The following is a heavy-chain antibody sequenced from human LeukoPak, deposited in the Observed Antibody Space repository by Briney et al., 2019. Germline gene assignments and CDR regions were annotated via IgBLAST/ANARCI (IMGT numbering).Heavy chain of an antibody. V-gene: IGHV3-30-3*01. D-gene: IGHD2-2*01. J-gene: IGHJ6*04. CDR2: ISYDGSNK. CDR1: GFTFSSYS. Sequence: GGFLRLSCAASGFTFSSYSMHWVREAPGKGLEWVAVISYDGSNKYYADSVRGRFPISRDNSKNTLYLQMNRLSAEDTAVYYCARSLSREDIVVVPAAPWRPLSLSMDVWGKGTTVTVSS. CDR3: ARSLSREDIVVVPAAPWRPLSLSMDV.